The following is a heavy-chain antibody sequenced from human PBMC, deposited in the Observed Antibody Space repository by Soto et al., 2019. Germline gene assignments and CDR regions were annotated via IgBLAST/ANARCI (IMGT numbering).Heavy chain of an antibody. CDR2: IYYSGST. D-gene: IGHD2-2*01. J-gene: IGHJ6*03. V-gene: IGHV4-31*03. Sequence: SETLSLTCTVSGGSISSGGYYWSWIRQHPGKGLEWIGYIYYSGSTYYNPSLKSRVTISVDTSKNQFSLKLSSVTAADTAVYYCARLAGYCSSTSCYPSTYYYYMDVWGKGTTVTVSS. CDR1: GGSISSGGYY. CDR3: ARLAGYCSSTSCYPSTYYYYMDV.